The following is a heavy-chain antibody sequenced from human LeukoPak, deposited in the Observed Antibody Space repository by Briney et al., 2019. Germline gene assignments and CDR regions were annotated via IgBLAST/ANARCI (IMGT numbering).Heavy chain of an antibody. V-gene: IGHV3-21*01. Sequence: GGSLRLSCAASGFTFSSYSMNWVRQAPGKGLEWVSSISSSSSYIYYADSVKGRFTVSRDNAKNSLYLQMNSLRAEDTAVYYCARDGTYCSSTSCYLDYWGQGTLVTVSS. J-gene: IGHJ4*02. CDR1: GFTFSSYS. CDR2: ISSSSSYI. CDR3: ARDGTYCSSTSCYLDY. D-gene: IGHD2-2*01.